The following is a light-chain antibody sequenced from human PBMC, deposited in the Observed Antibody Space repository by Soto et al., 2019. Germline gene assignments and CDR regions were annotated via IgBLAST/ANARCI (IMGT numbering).Light chain of an antibody. CDR3: QQCGSSPET. J-gene: IGKJ1*01. V-gene: IGKV3-20*01. CDR2: GAS. Sequence: DIVLTQSPGTLSLSAGQRATLSCSASQSISSSFLACYQQKPGQAPRLLIYGASSRATGIPDRFSGSGSGTDFTLTISSLEPEDFAVYYCQQCGSSPETFGQGTKV. CDR1: QSISSSF.